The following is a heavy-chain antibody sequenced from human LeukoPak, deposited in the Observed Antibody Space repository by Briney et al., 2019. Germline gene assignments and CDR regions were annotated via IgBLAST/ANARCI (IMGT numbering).Heavy chain of an antibody. J-gene: IGHJ4*02. D-gene: IGHD6-19*01. CDR1: GFTVSSKY. CDR2: IYSGGST. V-gene: IGHV3-66*01. CDR3: AWSSIAVAALLDY. Sequence: GGSLRLSCAASGFTVSSKYMSWVCQAPGKGLEWVSVIYSGGSTYYADSVKGRFTISRDNSKNTLYLQMNSLRAEDTAVYYCAWSSIAVAALLDYWGQGTLVTVSS.